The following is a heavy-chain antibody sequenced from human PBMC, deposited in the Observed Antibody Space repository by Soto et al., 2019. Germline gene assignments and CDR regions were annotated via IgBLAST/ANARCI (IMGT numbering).Heavy chain of an antibody. CDR1: GGSISSGGYY. D-gene: IGHD2-15*01. J-gene: IGHJ6*02. Sequence: QVQLQESGPGLVKPSQTLSLTYTVSGGSISSGGYYWSWIRQHPGKGLEWIGYIYYSGSTYYNPSLKSRVTISVDTSKNQFSLKLSSVTAADTAVYYCASGHLGYCSGGSCHGMDVWGQGTTVTVSS. V-gene: IGHV4-31*03. CDR2: IYYSGST. CDR3: ASGHLGYCSGGSCHGMDV.